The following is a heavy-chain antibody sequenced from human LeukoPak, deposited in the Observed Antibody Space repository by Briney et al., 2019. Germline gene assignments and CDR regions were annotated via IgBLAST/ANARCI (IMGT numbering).Heavy chain of an antibody. Sequence: SETLSLTCAVYGGSFSGYYWSWIRQPPGKGLEWIGEINHGGSTNYNPSLKSRVTISVDTSKNQFSLKLSSVTAADTAVYYCARVVSGITIFGVVIAHFDYWGQGTLVTVSS. D-gene: IGHD3-3*01. J-gene: IGHJ4*02. CDR3: ARVVSGITIFGVVIAHFDY. CDR1: GGSFSGYY. CDR2: INHGGST. V-gene: IGHV4-34*01.